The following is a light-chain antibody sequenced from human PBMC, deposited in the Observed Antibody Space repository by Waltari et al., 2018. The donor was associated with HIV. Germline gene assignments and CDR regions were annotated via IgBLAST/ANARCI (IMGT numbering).Light chain of an antibody. CDR1: QSISVY. J-gene: IGKJ3*01. CDR3: QESFSALPFT. CDR2: AAS. Sequence: DIHMTQSPPSLSAPVGDRVTITCRASQSISVYLNWYQQKSGEAPRVLIYAASNLQSGVPSRFSGSGSGTDFTLTISSLQPEDFGTYYCQESFSALPFTFGPGTKVDIK. V-gene: IGKV1-39*01.